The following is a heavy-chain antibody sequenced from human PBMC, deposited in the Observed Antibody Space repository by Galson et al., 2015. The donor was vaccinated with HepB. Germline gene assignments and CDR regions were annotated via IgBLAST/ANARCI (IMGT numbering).Heavy chain of an antibody. Sequence: SLRLSCAASGFTFSRNSMNWVRQAPGEGLEWVSYISSSSNTIYYADSVKGRFTISRDNAKNSLYLQMNSLRAEDTAVYYCARGGDFWSGYLFEFWGQGTLVTVSS. CDR2: ISSSSNTI. J-gene: IGHJ4*02. CDR1: GFTFSRNS. CDR3: ARGGDFWSGYLFEF. V-gene: IGHV3-48*01. D-gene: IGHD3-3*01.